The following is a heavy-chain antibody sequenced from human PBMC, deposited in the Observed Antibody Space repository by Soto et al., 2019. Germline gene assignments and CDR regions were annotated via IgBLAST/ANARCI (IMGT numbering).Heavy chain of an antibody. CDR2: FDPEDGET. V-gene: IGHV1-24*01. Sequence: QVQLVQSGAEVKKPGASVKVSCKVSGYTLTELSMHWVRQAPGKGLEWMGGFDPEDGETIYAQKFQGRVTITADKSTSTAYMELSSLRSEDTAVYYCAREVVAAAYNDYWGQGTLVTVSS. CDR1: GYTLTELS. D-gene: IGHD6-13*01. CDR3: AREVVAAAYNDY. J-gene: IGHJ4*02.